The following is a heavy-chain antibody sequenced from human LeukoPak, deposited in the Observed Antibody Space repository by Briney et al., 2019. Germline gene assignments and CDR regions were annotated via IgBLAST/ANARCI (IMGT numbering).Heavy chain of an antibody. CDR2: IPSGGSA. J-gene: IGHJ4*02. CDR3: AKSNDILTGYYLFDY. CDR1: GFTVRTYA. D-gene: IGHD3-9*01. Sequence: PGGSLRLSCGAYGFTVRTYAMSWVREAPGKGLKRVSAIPSGGSAYSADSVKGRFTITKDNTKNTLYLQMNNLRAEDTAIYYCAKSNDILTGYYLFDYWGQGTLVTVSS. V-gene: IGHV3-23*01.